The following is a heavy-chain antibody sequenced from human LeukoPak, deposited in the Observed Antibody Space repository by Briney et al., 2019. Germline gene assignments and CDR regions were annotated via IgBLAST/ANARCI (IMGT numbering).Heavy chain of an antibody. J-gene: IGHJ5*02. CDR2: IYSNGTT. CDR3: AKTGWRGGGTFNEFDP. V-gene: IGHV4-30-4*01. Sequence: SETLSLTCTLSGGSISIGDYKWSWIRQSPGKGLEWIGYIYSNGTTFSNPSLKSRLTISISTSRNQFSPKLSSVTAADTAVYYCAKTGWRGGGTFNEFDPWGQGTLVTVSS. D-gene: IGHD1-14*01. CDR1: GGSISIGDYK.